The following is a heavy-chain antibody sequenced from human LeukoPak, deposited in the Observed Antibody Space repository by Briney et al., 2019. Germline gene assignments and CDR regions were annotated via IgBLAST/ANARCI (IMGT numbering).Heavy chain of an antibody. CDR2: ISGSGART. CDR3: AKGTVTLAGDDAFDV. D-gene: IGHD6-19*01. J-gene: IGHJ3*01. CDR1: GFTFSNYA. Sequence: GGSLRLSCTASGFTFSNYATNWVRQAPGKGLEWVPGISGSGARTYFAVSVKGRFTISRDNSRNTQYLQMNILRAEDTAVYYCAKGTVTLAGDDAFDVWGQGTMVTVSS. V-gene: IGHV3-23*01.